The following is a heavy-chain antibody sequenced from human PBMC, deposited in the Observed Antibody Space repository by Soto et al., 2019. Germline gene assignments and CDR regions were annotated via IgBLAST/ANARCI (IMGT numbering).Heavy chain of an antibody. D-gene: IGHD1-26*01. V-gene: IGHV4-4*02. J-gene: IGHJ4*02. CDR2: AHHSGRT. CDR3: ARSEATGLDH. CDR1: GGSMTSSNW. Sequence: ASETLSLSYTVSGGSMTSSNWWNWVRQSPGKGLEWIGEAHHSGRTNYNPSLKSRVTISVDKSKNHFSLKLSSVTAADTAVYYCARSEATGLDHWGQGTLVTVSS.